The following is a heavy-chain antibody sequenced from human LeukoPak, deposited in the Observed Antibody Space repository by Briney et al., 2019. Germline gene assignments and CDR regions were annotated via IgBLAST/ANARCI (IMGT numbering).Heavy chain of an antibody. D-gene: IGHD5-24*01. CDR3: AKDYLGYNSIDY. Sequence: QPGGSLRLSCAASGFAFSNYWMHWVRQAPGKGLVWVSRLNTDGSHTSYADFVKGRFTISRDNAKNTLYLQMNSLRAEDTAVYYCAKDYLGYNSIDYWGQGTLVTVSS. CDR2: LNTDGSHT. J-gene: IGHJ4*02. CDR1: GFAFSNYW. V-gene: IGHV3-74*01.